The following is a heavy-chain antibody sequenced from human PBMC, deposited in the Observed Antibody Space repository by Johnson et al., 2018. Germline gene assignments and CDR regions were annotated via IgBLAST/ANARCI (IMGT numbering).Heavy chain of an antibody. D-gene: IGHD1-26*01. Sequence: QVQLVESGGGVVQPGRSLRLSCAASGFTFSSYGMHWVRQAPGKGLEWVAVISYDGSNKYYADSVKGRFTISRDNSKNTLYLQMNSLRAEGTAVYYCARDTELQSHDYYYYYYMDVWGKGTTVTVSS. CDR2: ISYDGSNK. J-gene: IGHJ6*03. CDR3: ARDTELQSHDYYYYYYMDV. CDR1: GFTFSSYG. V-gene: IGHV3-30*03.